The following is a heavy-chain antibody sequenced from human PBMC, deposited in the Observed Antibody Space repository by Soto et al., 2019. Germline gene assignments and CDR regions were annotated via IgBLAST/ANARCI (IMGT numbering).Heavy chain of an antibody. Sequence: QVQLVESGGGVVQPGRSLRLSCAASGFTFSPYTMHWVRQTPGKGLEWVAVISYDGSDKYYSDSVRGRFTISRDNSKNTLFLQMISLRAEDTALYYCARGGGFCGADCYKGGIDYWGQGTLVTVSS. D-gene: IGHD2-21*02. CDR1: GFTFSPYT. V-gene: IGHV3-30-3*01. CDR3: ARGGGFCGADCYKGGIDY. J-gene: IGHJ4*02. CDR2: ISYDGSDK.